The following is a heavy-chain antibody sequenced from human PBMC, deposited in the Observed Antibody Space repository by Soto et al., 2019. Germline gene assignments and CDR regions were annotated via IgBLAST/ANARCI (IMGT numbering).Heavy chain of an antibody. V-gene: IGHV4-4*02. CDR2: MHHSGSI. Sequence: SETLSLTCSVSGDSISNNKWWSWVRQPPGKGLEWIGEMHHSGSIHYNASLKSRATLSVGKSRNQFSLQLTSVTAADTAVYYCARSDGRYWGQGTLVTVSS. CDR1: GDSISNNKW. CDR3: ARSDGRY. J-gene: IGHJ4*02.